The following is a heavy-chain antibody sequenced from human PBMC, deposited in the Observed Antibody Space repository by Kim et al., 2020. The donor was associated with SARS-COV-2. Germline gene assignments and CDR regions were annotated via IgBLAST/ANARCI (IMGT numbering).Heavy chain of an antibody. V-gene: IGHV4-34*01. Sequence: SETLSLTCAVYGGSFSGYYWSWIRQPPGKGLEWIGEINHSGSTNYNPSLKSRVTISVDTSKNQFSLKLSSVTAADTAVYYCARGRLWEFRILTGYSFDYWGQGTLVTVSS. CDR2: INHSGST. J-gene: IGHJ4*02. CDR1: GGSFSGYY. D-gene: IGHD3-9*01. CDR3: ARGRLWEFRILTGYSFDY.